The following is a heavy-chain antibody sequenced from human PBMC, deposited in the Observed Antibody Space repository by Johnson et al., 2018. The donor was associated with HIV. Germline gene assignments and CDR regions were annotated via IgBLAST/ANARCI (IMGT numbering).Heavy chain of an antibody. CDR1: GFTFSSYA. Sequence: QVQLVESGGGVVQPGRSLRLSCAASGFTFSSYAMHWVRQAPGKVLEWVAVISYDGSNKDYADSVKGRFTISRDNSKNTLYLQMNSLRAEDTAVDYCARGGDVMTVWEVHDAFDIWGQGTMVTVSS. V-gene: IGHV3-30-3*01. CDR2: ISYDGSNK. D-gene: IGHD3-16*01. J-gene: IGHJ3*02. CDR3: ARGGDVMTVWEVHDAFDI.